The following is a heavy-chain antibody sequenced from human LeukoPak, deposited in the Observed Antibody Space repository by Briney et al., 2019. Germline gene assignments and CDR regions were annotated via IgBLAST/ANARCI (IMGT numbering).Heavy chain of an antibody. CDR3: ARDSFPSWIVGAARPEYFQH. CDR2: IKQDGSEK. D-gene: IGHD1-26*01. V-gene: IGHV3-7*01. Sequence: GGALRLSCAASGFTFSSYWMSWVRQAPGKGLEWVANIKQDGSEKYYVDSVKGRFTISRDNAKNSLYLQMNSLRAEDTAVYYCARDSFPSWIVGAARPEYFQHWGQGTLVTVSS. J-gene: IGHJ1*01. CDR1: GFTFSSYW.